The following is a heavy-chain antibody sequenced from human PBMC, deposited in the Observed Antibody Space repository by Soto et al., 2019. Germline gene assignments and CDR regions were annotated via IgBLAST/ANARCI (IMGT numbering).Heavy chain of an antibody. Sequence: PGGSLRLSCAASGFTFSSYAMHWVRQAPGKGLEWVAVISYDGSNKYYADSVKGRFTISRDNSKNTLYLQMNSLRAEDTAVYYCAGTAMLNFDYWGQGTLVTVPQ. CDR3: AGTAMLNFDY. CDR2: ISYDGSNK. V-gene: IGHV3-30-3*01. J-gene: IGHJ4*02. D-gene: IGHD5-18*01. CDR1: GFTFSSYA.